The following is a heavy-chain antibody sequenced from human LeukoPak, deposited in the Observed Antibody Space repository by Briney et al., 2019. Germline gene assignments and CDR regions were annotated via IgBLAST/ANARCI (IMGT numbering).Heavy chain of an antibody. D-gene: IGHD6-13*01. CDR2: MNPNSCNT. CDR1: GYTFTSYD. V-gene: IGHV1-8*01. Sequence: ASVTVSYKASGYTFTSYDFNWVRQAPAQGMEWMGWMNPNSCNTDYVQKFHGRVTMTRNTSISTAYMELSSLRSEDTAVYYYARVPLPSGYSGFDPWGQGTLVTVSS. J-gene: IGHJ5*02. CDR3: ARVPLPSGYSGFDP.